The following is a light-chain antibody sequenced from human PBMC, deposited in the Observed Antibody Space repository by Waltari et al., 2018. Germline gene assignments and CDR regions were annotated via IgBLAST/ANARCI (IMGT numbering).Light chain of an antibody. V-gene: IGKV1-5*03. J-gene: IGKJ1*01. Sequence: DIQMTQSASTLSASVGDRVTITCRASESINSWLAWHQQKPGKAPELPIFKASTLESGVPSRFSGSGSGTEFTLTISSLQPDDFATYYCQQYYRPPWTFGQGTKVDIK. CDR3: QQYYRPPWT. CDR2: KAS. CDR1: ESINSW.